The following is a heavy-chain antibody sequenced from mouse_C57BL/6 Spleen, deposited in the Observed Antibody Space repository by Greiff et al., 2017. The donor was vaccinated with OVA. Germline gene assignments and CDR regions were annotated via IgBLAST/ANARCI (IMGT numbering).Heavy chain of an antibody. J-gene: IGHJ1*03. V-gene: IGHV3-5*01. Sequence: EVQLQESGPGLVKPSQTVFLTCTVTGISITPGNYRWSWIRQFPGNKLEWIGYIYYSGTITYNPSLTSRTTITRDTPKNQCCLEMNSLTAEDTATYYCARESYGSSHWYFDVWGTGTTVTVSS. CDR3: ARESYGSSHWYFDV. CDR2: IYYSGTI. CDR1: GISITPGNYR. D-gene: IGHD1-1*01.